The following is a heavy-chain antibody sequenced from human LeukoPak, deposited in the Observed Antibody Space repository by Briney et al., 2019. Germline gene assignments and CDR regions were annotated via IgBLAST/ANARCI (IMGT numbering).Heavy chain of an antibody. Sequence: SETLSLTCTVSGGSMSNYYWSRIRQPAGKGLEWIGRISTSGGTNYNPSLKSRVTMSVDTSKNQFSLKLSSVTAADTALYYCARDRSVPSVTTRLDFWGQGTLVTVSS. D-gene: IGHD4-17*01. CDR2: ISTSGGT. J-gene: IGHJ4*02. V-gene: IGHV4-4*07. CDR3: ARDRSVPSVTTRLDF. CDR1: GGSMSNYY.